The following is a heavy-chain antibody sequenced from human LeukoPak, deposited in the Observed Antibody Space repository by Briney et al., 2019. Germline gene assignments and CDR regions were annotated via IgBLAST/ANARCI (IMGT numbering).Heavy chain of an antibody. Sequence: SETLSLTCTVSGGSISSYYWSWIRQPPGKGLEWIGYIYYSGSTNYNPSLKSRVTISVDTSKNQFSLKLSSVTAADTAVYYCARIADYDFWSGYYFDYWGQGTLVTVSS. CDR1: GGSISSYY. CDR2: IYYSGST. V-gene: IGHV4-59*01. CDR3: ARIADYDFWSGYYFDY. J-gene: IGHJ4*02. D-gene: IGHD3-3*01.